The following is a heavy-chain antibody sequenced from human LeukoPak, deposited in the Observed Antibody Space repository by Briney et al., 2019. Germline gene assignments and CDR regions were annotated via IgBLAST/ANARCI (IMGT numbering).Heavy chain of an antibody. CDR1: GFTFSSYS. V-gene: IGHV3-7*01. Sequence: GSLRLSCAASGFTFSSYSMNWVRQAPGKGLEWVANVNQGGTEKYYVDSVKGRFTISRDNAENSLYLQMNSLRAEDTATYYCAREHYFYYMDGWGKGTTVTVSS. J-gene: IGHJ6*03. CDR3: AREHYFYYMDG. CDR2: VNQGGTEK.